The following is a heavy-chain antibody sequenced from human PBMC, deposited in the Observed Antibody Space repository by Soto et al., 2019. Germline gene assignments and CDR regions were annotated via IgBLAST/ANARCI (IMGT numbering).Heavy chain of an antibody. CDR1: GFTFSSYA. D-gene: IGHD2-2*01. Sequence: EVQLLESGGGLVQPGGSLRLSCAASGFTFSSYAMSWVRQAPGKGLEWVSAISGSGGSTYYADSVKGRFTISRDNSKNTLYLQMISVSAEDTAVYYCGEMYGDCSSTSWSLGSDDAFDIWGQGTMVTVSS. J-gene: IGHJ3*02. V-gene: IGHV3-23*01. CDR3: GEMYGDCSSTSWSLGSDDAFDI. CDR2: ISGSGGST.